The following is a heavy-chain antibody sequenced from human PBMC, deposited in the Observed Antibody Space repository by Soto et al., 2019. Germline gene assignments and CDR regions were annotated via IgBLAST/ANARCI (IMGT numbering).Heavy chain of an antibody. CDR1: GGSFSGYY. J-gene: IGHJ6*02. Sequence: PSETLSLTCAVYGGSFSGYYWSWIRQPPGKGLEWIGEINHSGSTNYNPSLKGRVTISVDTSKNQFSLKLSSVTAADTAVYYCARVHGSYGMDVWGQGTTVTVSS. V-gene: IGHV4-34*01. CDR3: ARVHGSYGMDV. CDR2: INHSGST.